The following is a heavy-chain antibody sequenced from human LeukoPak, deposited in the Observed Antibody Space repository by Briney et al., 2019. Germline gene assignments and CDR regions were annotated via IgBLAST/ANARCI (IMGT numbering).Heavy chain of an antibody. D-gene: IGHD3-22*01. CDR3: ARAPTGYDSSGYPLYY. CDR2: INTNTGNP. CDR1: GYTFTSYA. J-gene: IGHJ4*02. V-gene: IGHV7-4-1*02. Sequence: GASVNVSCKASGYTFTSYAMNWVRQAPGQGLEWMGWINTNTGNPTYAQGFTGRFVFSLDTSVSTAYLQISSLKAEDTAVYYCARAPTGYDSSGYPLYYWGQGTLVTVSS.